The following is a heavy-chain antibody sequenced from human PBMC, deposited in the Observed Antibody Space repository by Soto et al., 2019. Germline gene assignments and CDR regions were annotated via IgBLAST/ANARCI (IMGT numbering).Heavy chain of an antibody. CDR3: ASGYDILGGGWFDP. CDR1: GGSISSGGYY. Sequence: QVQLQESGPGLVKPSQTLSLTCTVSGGSISSGGYYWSWIRQHPGKGLEWIGDIYYRGGTYYHPSLMSRVTISVDTSKNQCSLKPRSVTAADTAVYYCASGYDILGGGWFDPWGQGTLVTVSS. J-gene: IGHJ5*02. V-gene: IGHV4-31*03. D-gene: IGHD3-9*01. CDR2: IYYRGGT.